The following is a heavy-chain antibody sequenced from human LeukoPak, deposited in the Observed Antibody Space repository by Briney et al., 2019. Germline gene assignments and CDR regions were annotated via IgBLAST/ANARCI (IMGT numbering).Heavy chain of an antibody. CDR2: IHYSGDT. J-gene: IGHJ5*02. V-gene: IGHV4-61*01. Sequence: SETLSLTCTVSGVSVSSGSYYWSWIRQPPGKGLEWITYIHYSGDTNYNPSLKSRVTISVDTSKNQFSLRLRSVTAADTAVYYCARDFGFGSAWGQGALVTVSS. D-gene: IGHD6-19*01. CDR3: ARDFGFGSA. CDR1: GVSVSSGSYY.